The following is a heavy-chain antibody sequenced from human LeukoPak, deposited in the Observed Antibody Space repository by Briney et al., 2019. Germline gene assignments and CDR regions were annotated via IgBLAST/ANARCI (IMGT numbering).Heavy chain of an antibody. Sequence: GGSLILSCAASGLTVSSRYMSWVRQAPGKGLECVSIIYSGGRTNYADSVKGRFTISRDSSKNTLYLQMNSLRAEDTAVYYCASRPEGDAGVVDYWGQGTLVTVSS. CDR2: IYSGGRT. V-gene: IGHV3-53*05. CDR1: GLTVSSRY. CDR3: ASRPEGDAGVVDY. J-gene: IGHJ4*02. D-gene: IGHD1-14*01.